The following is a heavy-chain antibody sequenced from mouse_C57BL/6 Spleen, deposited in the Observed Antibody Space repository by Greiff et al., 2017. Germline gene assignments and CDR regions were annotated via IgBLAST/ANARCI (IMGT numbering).Heavy chain of an antibody. J-gene: IGHJ2*01. V-gene: IGHV1-82*01. CDR3: AREEWVAND. CDR1: GYAFSSSW. D-gene: IGHD1-1*02. CDR2: IYPGDGDT. Sequence: VMLVESGPELVKPGASVKISCKASGYAFSSSWMNWVKQRPGKGLEWIGRIYPGDGDTNYNGKFKGKATLTADKSSSTAYMQLSSLTSEDSAVYFCAREEWVANDWGQGTTLTVSS.